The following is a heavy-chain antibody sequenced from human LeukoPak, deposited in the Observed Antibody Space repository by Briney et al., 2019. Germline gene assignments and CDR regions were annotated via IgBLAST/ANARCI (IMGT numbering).Heavy chain of an antibody. CDR1: GGTFSSCA. CDR2: IIPILGIA. Sequence: EASVKVSCKASGGTFSSCAISWVRQAPGQGLEWMGRIIPILGIANYAQKFQGRVTITADKSTSTAYMELSSLRSEDTAVYYCARADYDTMTGHNNWFDPWGQGTLVPVSS. V-gene: IGHV1-69*04. J-gene: IGHJ5*02. CDR3: ARADYDTMTGHNNWFDP. D-gene: IGHD3-9*01.